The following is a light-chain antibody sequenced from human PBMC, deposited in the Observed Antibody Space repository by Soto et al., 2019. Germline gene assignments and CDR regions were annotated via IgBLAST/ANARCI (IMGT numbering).Light chain of an antibody. CDR2: EVS. CDR1: SSDVGGYNY. J-gene: IGLJ2*01. CDR3: SSYTSSNTL. Sequence: QSALTQPASVSGSPGQSITTSCTGTSSDVGGYNYVSWYQHHPGKAPKVMIYEVSNRPSGVSNRFSGSKSGNTASLTISGLQAEDEAVYYCSSYTSSNTLFGGGTKLTVL. V-gene: IGLV2-14*01.